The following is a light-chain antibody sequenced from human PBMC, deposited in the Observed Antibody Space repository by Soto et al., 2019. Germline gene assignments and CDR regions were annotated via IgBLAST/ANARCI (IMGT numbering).Light chain of an antibody. CDR2: AAS. Sequence: DIQMTQSPSSLSASVGERVAITCRASQNINSYLNWYQQKVGKAPKLLINAASTLQSGVPLRFRGSGCGTDFTLTISSLQPEDFATYYCQESYNLHTFGGGTKVEIK. CDR1: QNINSY. J-gene: IGKJ4*01. CDR3: QESYNLHT. V-gene: IGKV1-39*01.